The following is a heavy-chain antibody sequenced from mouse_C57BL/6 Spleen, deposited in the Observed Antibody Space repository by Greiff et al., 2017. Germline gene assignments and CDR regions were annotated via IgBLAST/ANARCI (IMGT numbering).Heavy chain of an antibody. J-gene: IGHJ3*01. CDR2: ISYDGSN. CDR3: ARDDY. CDR1: GYSITSGYY. Sequence: DVKLVESGPGLVKPSQSLSLTCSVTGYSITSGYYWNWIRQFPGNKLEWMGYISYDGSNNYNPSLKNRISITRDTSKNQFFLKLNSVTTEDTATYYCARDDYWGQGTLVTVSA. V-gene: IGHV3-6*01.